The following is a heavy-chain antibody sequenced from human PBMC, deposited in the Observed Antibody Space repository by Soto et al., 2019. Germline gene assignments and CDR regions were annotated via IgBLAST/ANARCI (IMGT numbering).Heavy chain of an antibody. D-gene: IGHD2-15*01. CDR2: ISAYNGNT. CDR3: SRELRTMDD. CDR1: GYTFTSYG. Sequence: QVQLVQSGAEVKKPGASVKVSCKASGYTFTSYGISWVRQAPGQGLEWMGWISAYNGNTNYAQKLQGRVTMATSTSTTTAYMVLRSLRSNDTAVYYCSRELRTMDDWGQGTTVTVSS. V-gene: IGHV1-18*01. J-gene: IGHJ6*02.